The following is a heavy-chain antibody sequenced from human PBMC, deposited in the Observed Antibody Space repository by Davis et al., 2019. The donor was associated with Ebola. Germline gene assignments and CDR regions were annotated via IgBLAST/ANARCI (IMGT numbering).Heavy chain of an antibody. CDR1: GGSIDSGRYY. V-gene: IGHV4-31*03. CDR3: GRDYWGSVDY. D-gene: IGHD7-27*01. CDR2: MFYSGST. J-gene: IGHJ4*02. Sequence: LRLSCTVSGGSIDSGRYYWTWIRQHPGKGLEWIGDMFYSGSTNYNPSLKSRLIISLDTSKNQFSLKLSSVTAADTAVYYCGRDYWGSVDYWGQGTLVTVSS.